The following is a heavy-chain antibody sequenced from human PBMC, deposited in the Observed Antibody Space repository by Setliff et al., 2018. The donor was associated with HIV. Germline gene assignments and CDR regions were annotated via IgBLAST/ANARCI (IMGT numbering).Heavy chain of an antibody. CDR3: ARQVTVVGYFETAAGSFNY. Sequence: PSETLSLTCTVSGGSISSGSYYWNWIRQPAGKGLEWIGHIYSSGSTNYNPSLKSRVTISVDTSKNQFSLKVRSVTAADTAVYYCARQVTVVGYFETAAGSFNYWGPGTLVTVSS. CDR2: IYSSGST. J-gene: IGHJ4*02. D-gene: IGHD2-21*01. CDR1: GGSISSGSYY. V-gene: IGHV4-61*09.